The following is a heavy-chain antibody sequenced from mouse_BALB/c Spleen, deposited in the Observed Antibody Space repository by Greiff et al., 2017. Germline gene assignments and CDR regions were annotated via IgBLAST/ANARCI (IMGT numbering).Heavy chain of an antibody. D-gene: IGHD2-10*02. CDR3: ARHEKYGNYDYAMDY. CDR2: INSNGGST. Sequence: EVQVVESGGGLVKLGGSLKLSCAASGFTFSSYYMSWVRQTPEKRLELVAAINSNGGSTYYPDTVKGRFTISRDNAKNTLYLQMSSLKSEDTALYYCARHEKYGNYDYAMDYWGQGTSVTVSS. V-gene: IGHV5-6-2*01. J-gene: IGHJ4*01. CDR1: GFTFSSYY.